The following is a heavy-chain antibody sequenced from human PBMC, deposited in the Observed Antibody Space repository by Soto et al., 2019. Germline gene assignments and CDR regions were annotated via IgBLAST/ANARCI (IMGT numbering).Heavy chain of an antibody. Sequence: QITLKESGPTLVNPTQTVTLTCTFSGFSLSTTGVGVGWIRQPPGKALEWLAVIYWDDDKRYSPSLKSRLTITKATYQNQVVLTMSNMDPVDAATYSCEHLRYWDATLGYWGQGTLVTVSS. CDR2: IYWDDDK. D-gene: IGHD2-8*02. CDR3: EHLRYWDATLGY. CDR1: GFSLSTTGVG. V-gene: IGHV2-5*02. J-gene: IGHJ4*02.